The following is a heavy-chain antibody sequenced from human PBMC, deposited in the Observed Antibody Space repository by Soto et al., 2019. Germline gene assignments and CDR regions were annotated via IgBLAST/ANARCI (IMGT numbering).Heavy chain of an antibody. Sequence: SSETLSLTCTVSGGSISSYYWSWIRQPPGKGLEWIGYIYYSGSTNYNPSLKSRVTISVDTSKNQFSLKLSSVTAADTAVYYCSSYTYYYDSSGYFVQYFDYWGQGTLVTVSS. J-gene: IGHJ4*02. V-gene: IGHV4-59*01. CDR1: GGSISSYY. CDR2: IYYSGST. D-gene: IGHD3-22*01. CDR3: SSYTYYYDSSGYFVQYFDY.